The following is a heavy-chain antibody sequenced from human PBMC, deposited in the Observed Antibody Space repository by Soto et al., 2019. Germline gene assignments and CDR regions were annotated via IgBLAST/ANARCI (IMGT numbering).Heavy chain of an antibody. CDR3: ARVFQYYDSSGLNWFDP. J-gene: IGHJ5*02. CDR1: GYTFTGYY. Sequence: GASVKVSCKASGYTFTGYYMHRVRQAPGQGLEWMGWINPNSGGTNYAQKFQGRVTMTRDTSISTAYMELSRLRSDDTAVYYCARVFQYYDSSGLNWFDPWGQGTLVTAPQ. V-gene: IGHV1-2*02. D-gene: IGHD3-22*01. CDR2: INPNSGGT.